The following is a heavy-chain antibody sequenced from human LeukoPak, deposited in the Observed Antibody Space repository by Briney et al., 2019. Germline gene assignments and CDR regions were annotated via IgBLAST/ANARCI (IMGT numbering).Heavy chain of an antibody. CDR3: AVPTSATYHYYYGMDV. CDR2: IRSKLYGGTV. CDR1: GFIFGDYA. Sequence: GGSLRLSCTASGFIFGDYALSWVRQAPGKGLEWVGFIRSKLYGGTVDYAASVKGRFSISRDDFKSIAYLQMNRLQTEDPTMYYCAVPTSATYHYYYGMDVWGQGTTVTVSS. D-gene: IGHD2-15*01. V-gene: IGHV3-49*04. J-gene: IGHJ6*02.